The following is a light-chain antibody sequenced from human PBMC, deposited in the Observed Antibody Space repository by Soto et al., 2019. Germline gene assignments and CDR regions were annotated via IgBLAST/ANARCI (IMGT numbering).Light chain of an antibody. V-gene: IGKV1-5*03. CDR1: QSVQTW. J-gene: IGKJ1*01. CDR2: KAT. CDR3: QQYNNYFT. Sequence: IQLTQSPSTLSASVGDRVTTTCRASQSVQTWLAWFQQKPGKAPKLLIYKATTLETGVPSRFSGSGSETEFTLTISSLQPDDLGTYYCQQYNNYFTFGQGTKVDI.